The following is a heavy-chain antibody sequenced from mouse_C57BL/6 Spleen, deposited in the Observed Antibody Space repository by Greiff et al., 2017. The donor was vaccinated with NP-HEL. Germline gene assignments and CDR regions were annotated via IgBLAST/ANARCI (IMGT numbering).Heavy chain of an antibody. CDR3: ARDYGSSYAMDY. CDR2: ISDGGNYT. CDR1: GFTFSSYA. D-gene: IGHD1-1*01. V-gene: IGHV5-4*01. J-gene: IGHJ4*01. Sequence: EVKLVESGGGLVKPGGSLKLSCAASGFTFSSYAMSWVRQTPEKRLEWVATISDGGNYTYYPDNVKGRFTISRDNAKNNLYLQMSHLKSEDTAMYYCARDYGSSYAMDYWGQGTSVTVSS.